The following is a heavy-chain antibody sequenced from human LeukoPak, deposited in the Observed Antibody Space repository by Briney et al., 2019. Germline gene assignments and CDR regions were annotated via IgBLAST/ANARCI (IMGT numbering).Heavy chain of an antibody. CDR2: INHSGST. J-gene: IGHJ3*02. D-gene: IGHD1-1*01. CDR1: GGSFSGYY. Sequence: SETLSLTCAVYGGSFSGYYWSWIRQPPGKGLEWIGEINHSGSTNYNPSLKSRVTISVDTSKNQFSLKLSSVTAADTAVYYCARAPTGTRSNDIWGQGTMVTVSS. V-gene: IGHV4-34*01. CDR3: ARAPTGTRSNDI.